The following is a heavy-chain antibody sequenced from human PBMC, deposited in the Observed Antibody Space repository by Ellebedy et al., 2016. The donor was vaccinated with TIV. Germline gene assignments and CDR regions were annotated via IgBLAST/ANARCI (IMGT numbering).Heavy chain of an antibody. CDR2: IYYTGST. Sequence: MPSETLSLTCTVSGGSISSSSYYWGWIRQPPGKGLEWIGSIYYTGSTYYKPPRKSRVSISVATAKNPFSLKLSSVNAADTAVDYGARMGYCGGDCWDFDYWGQGTLVTVSP. CDR3: ARMGYCGGDCWDFDY. V-gene: IGHV4-39*01. J-gene: IGHJ4*02. CDR1: GGSISSSSYY. D-gene: IGHD2-21*02.